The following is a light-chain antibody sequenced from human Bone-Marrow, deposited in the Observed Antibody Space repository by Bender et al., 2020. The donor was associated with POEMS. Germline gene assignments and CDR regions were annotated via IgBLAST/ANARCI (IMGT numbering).Light chain of an antibody. Sequence: QSALTQPASVSGSPGQSITISCTGISGDVGAYDYVSWYQQHPGKAPKLMIYDVSKRPSGVPDRFSGSKSGNAASLTISGLQAEDEADYYCCSYAGSYTWVFGGGTKLTVL. CDR1: SGDVGAYDY. CDR3: CSYAGSYTWV. CDR2: DVS. J-gene: IGLJ3*02. V-gene: IGLV2-11*01.